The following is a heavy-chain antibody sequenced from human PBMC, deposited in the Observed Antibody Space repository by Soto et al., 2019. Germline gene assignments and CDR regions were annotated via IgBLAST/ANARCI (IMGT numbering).Heavy chain of an antibody. D-gene: IGHD1-1*01. Sequence: QVQLQQWGAGLLKPSGTLSLTCAVYGGSFSGYYGSWIGQPPGEGLEWIGEINHSGVTNYKPSLKRRVTISVDTSKNQFSLQLKSVTAADTALYYCARFTGSYYYAMDVWGQGSTVTVSS. CDR2: INHSGVT. J-gene: IGHJ6*02. CDR3: ARFTGSYYYAMDV. CDR1: GGSFSGYY. V-gene: IGHV4-34*01.